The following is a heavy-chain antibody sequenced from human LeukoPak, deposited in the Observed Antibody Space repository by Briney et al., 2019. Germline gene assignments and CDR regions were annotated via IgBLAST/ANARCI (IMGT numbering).Heavy chain of an antibody. Sequence: SETLSLTCTVSGGSISSGDYYWSWIGQPPGKSLEWIGYIYYSGSTYYNPSLKSRVTISVDTSKNQFSLKLSSVTAADTAVYYCARADGDYAGYWGQGTLVTVSS. CDR3: ARADGDYAGY. CDR2: IYYSGST. D-gene: IGHD4-17*01. J-gene: IGHJ4*02. CDR1: GGSISSGDYY. V-gene: IGHV4-30-4*08.